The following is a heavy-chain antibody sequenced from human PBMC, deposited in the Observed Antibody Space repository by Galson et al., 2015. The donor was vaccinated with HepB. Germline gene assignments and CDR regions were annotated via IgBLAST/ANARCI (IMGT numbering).Heavy chain of an antibody. CDR3: ARAVMVRGRVPDY. CDR2: IKTRANSYAT. D-gene: IGHD3-10*01. J-gene: IGHJ4*02. CDR1: GFTFSGSA. Sequence: SLRLSCAASGFTFSGSAIHWVRQASGKGLEWLGRIKTRANSYATTYAASVKGRFTVSRDDPKNTAYLQMNSLRAEDTAVYYCARAVMVRGRVPDYWGQGTLVTVSS. V-gene: IGHV3-73*01.